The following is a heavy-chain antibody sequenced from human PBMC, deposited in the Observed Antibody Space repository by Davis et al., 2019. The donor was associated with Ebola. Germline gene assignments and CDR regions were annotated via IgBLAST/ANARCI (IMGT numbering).Heavy chain of an antibody. CDR2: INHSGST. D-gene: IGHD2/OR15-2a*01. J-gene: IGHJ5*02. V-gene: IGHV4-34*01. Sequence: PSETLSLTCAVYGGSFSGYYWSWIRQPPGKGLEWIGEINHSGSTNYNPSLKSRVTISVDTSKNQFSLKLSSVTAADTAVYYCAILTNNWFDPWGQGTLVTVSS. CDR1: GGSFSGYY. CDR3: AILTNNWFDP.